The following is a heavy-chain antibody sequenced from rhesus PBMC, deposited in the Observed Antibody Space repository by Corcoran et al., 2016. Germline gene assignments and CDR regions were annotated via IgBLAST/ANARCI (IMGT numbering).Heavy chain of an antibody. D-gene: IGHD1-44*02. CDR1: GGSISSGYD. V-gene: IGHV4-76*01. Sequence: SLTCAVSGGSISSGYDWSWIRQPPGKGLEWIGYIYGSSGSTNYNPSLKNRVTISKDASKNQFSLKLSSVTAADTAVYYCARRSKLDYWGQGVLVTVSS. J-gene: IGHJ4*01. CDR2: IYGSSGST. CDR3: ARRSKLDY.